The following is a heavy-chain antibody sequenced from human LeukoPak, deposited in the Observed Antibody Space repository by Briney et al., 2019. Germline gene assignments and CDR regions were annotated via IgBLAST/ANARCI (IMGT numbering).Heavy chain of an antibody. CDR2: MYYTGST. Sequence: SETLSLTRTVSGGSISGYYWSWIRQPPGKGLEWIGYMYYTGSTNYNPSLKSRVAISVDTSKSQFSLNLAPVTSADTAVYYCARARVGTTTIFDYWGQGILVTVSS. CDR1: GGSISGYY. D-gene: IGHD1-26*01. CDR3: ARARVGTTTIFDY. V-gene: IGHV4-59*01. J-gene: IGHJ4*02.